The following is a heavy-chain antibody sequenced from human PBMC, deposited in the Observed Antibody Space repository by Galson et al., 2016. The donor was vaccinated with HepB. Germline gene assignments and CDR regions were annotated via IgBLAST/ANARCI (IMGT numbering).Heavy chain of an antibody. J-gene: IGHJ3*02. Sequence: SLRLSCAASGFIFSTYGMHWVRQAPGKGLEWVAVISYGGNKKYYADSVIGRATISRVNSKNTVFLRVNSLRGEDTAVYYCAKPYGYSYGSYAFDIWGQGTMVTVSS. CDR2: ISYGGNKK. CDR1: GFIFSTYG. D-gene: IGHD5-18*01. CDR3: AKPYGYSYGSYAFDI. V-gene: IGHV3-30*18.